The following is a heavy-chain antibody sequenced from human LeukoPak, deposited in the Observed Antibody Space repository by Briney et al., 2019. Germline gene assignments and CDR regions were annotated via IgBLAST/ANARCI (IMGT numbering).Heavy chain of an antibody. V-gene: IGHV1-69*13. CDR2: IIPIFGTG. CDR1: GYTFSGYY. CDR3: ARVVDYDFWSGYYWFDP. J-gene: IGHJ5*02. D-gene: IGHD3-3*01. Sequence: SVKVSCKASGYTFSGYYMHWVRQAPGQGLERMGGIIPIFGTGNYAQKFQGRVTITADESTSTAYMELSSLRSEDTAVYYCARVVDYDFWSGYYWFDPWGQGTLVTVSS.